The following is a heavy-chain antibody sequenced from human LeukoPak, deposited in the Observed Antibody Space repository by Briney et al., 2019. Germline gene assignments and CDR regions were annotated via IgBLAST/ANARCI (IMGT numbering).Heavy chain of an antibody. J-gene: IGHJ3*01. V-gene: IGHV3-48*02. Sequence: GGSLRLSCAASGFTFSYYSMNWVRQAPGKGLEWISYSNTDGTISYADSVKGRFTISRDNAENSLYLQMNSLRDEDTAVYFCVRERDYAFDFWGHGSMVTVSS. CDR2: SNTDGTI. CDR3: VRERDYAFDF. CDR1: GFTFSYYS.